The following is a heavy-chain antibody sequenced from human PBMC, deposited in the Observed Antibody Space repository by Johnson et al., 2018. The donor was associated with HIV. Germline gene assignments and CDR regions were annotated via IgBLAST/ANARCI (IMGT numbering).Heavy chain of an antibody. CDR3: AKDLRVFDWFNAYDAFDI. Sequence: QVQLVESGGGLVKPGGSLRLSCGASGFTFSDYYMSWIRQAPGKGLDWVSYISSTGTTIYYADSVKGRFTISRDNAMKSLYLQINSLRAEDTAVYYCAKDLRVFDWFNAYDAFDIWGQGTRVTVSS. J-gene: IGHJ3*02. V-gene: IGHV3-11*04. CDR2: ISSTGTTI. CDR1: GFTFSDYY. D-gene: IGHD3-9*01.